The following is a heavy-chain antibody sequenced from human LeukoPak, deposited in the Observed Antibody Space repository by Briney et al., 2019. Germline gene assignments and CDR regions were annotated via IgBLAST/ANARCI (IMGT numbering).Heavy chain of an antibody. CDR1: GFTVSSNY. CDR2: ISGSGGNT. D-gene: IGHD5-18*01. Sequence: GGSLRLSCAASGFTVSSNYMSWVRQAPGKGLEWVSAISGSGGNTYYADSVKGRFTISRDDSKNTLSLQMNSLRAEDTAVYYCAKARGIQLWFLDYWGQGTLVTVSS. CDR3: AKARGIQLWFLDY. J-gene: IGHJ4*02. V-gene: IGHV3-23*01.